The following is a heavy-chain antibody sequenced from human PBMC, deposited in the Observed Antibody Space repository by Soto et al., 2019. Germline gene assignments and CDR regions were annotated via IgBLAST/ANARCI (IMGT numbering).Heavy chain of an antibody. CDR3: AVWEHWVSHSYYYGPDV. V-gene: IGHV3-23*01. Sequence: GGSLRLSCTVSGLTFDKYAMSWVRQAPGKGLQWVSTIPGSGYTTYYADSVKGRFTISRDNSKSTLHPQMNSLRAEDTAIYYCAVWEHWVSHSYYYGPDVWGQGTTVTVSS. CDR2: IPGSGYTT. J-gene: IGHJ6*02. CDR1: GLTFDKYA. D-gene: IGHD1-26*01.